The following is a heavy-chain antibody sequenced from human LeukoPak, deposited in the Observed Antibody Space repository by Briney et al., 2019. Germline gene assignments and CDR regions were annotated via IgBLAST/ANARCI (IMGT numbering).Heavy chain of an antibody. J-gene: IGHJ6*03. CDR2: IGYDGSNK. D-gene: IGHD4-17*01. CDR1: GFTFSSYG. Sequence: GGSLRLSCAASGFTFSSYGMHWVRQAPGKGLEWVAFIGYDGSNKYTADSARGRFTLSRDNSKDTLYLQMNSLRAEDTAVYYCAKRGGATVTTSNFHMDVWGKGTTVTVSS. V-gene: IGHV3-30*02. CDR3: AKRGGATVTTSNFHMDV.